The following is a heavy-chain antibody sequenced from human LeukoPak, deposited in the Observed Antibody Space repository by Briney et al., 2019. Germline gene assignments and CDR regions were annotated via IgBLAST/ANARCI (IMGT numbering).Heavy chain of an antibody. V-gene: IGHV3-23*01. J-gene: IGHJ3*02. CDR3: AKDGSGSYSHAFDI. Sequence: GGSLRLSCEASGFAFSFYAMSWLRQPPGKGLEWVSAISGSGGSTYYADSVKGRFTISRDNSKNTLYLQMNSLRAEDTAVYYCAKDGSGSYSHAFDIWGQGTMVTVSS. CDR1: GFAFSFYA. CDR2: ISGSGGST. D-gene: IGHD1-26*01.